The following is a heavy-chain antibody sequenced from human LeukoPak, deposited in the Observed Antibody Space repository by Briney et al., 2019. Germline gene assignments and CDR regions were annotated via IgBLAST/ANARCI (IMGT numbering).Heavy chain of an antibody. CDR1: GYTFTSYY. D-gene: IGHD3-22*01. CDR3: ARDLYERDSSGHYGGGFDY. V-gene: IGHV1-46*01. Sequence: GASVKVSCKASGYTFTSYYLHWVRQAPGQGLEWMGIINPSGGSPTYVQKIQGRVTMTRDTSTSAVYMELSSLTSEDTAVYYCARDLYERDSSGHYGGGFDYWGQGTLVAVSS. J-gene: IGHJ4*02. CDR2: INPSGGSP.